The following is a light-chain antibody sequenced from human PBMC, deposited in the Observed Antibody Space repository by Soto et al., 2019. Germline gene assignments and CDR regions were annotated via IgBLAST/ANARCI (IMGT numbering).Light chain of an antibody. J-gene: IGKJ1*01. CDR3: QQYNNWPWT. Sequence: EIVMTQSPGTLSVSPGERATLSCRASQSVSSNLAWYQQKPGQAPRLFIYSASTRATGIPAKFSGSGFGTEFTLSISSLQSEDFAVYYCQQYNNWPWTFGQGTKVDIK. CDR2: SAS. CDR1: QSVSSN. V-gene: IGKV3-15*01.